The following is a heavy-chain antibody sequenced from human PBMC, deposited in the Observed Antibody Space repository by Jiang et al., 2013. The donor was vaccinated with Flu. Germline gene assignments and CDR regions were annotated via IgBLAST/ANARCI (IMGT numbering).Heavy chain of an antibody. D-gene: IGHD3-22*01. CDR3: ARRRSVRGWYDSSGYDN. J-gene: IGHJ4*02. V-gene: IGHV2-5*02. CDR2: IYWDDDK. Sequence: VGXGWIRQPPGKALEWLALIYWDDDKRYSPSLKGRLTITKDTSKNQVVLTISNMNPADTATYYCARRRSVRGWYDSSGYDNWGQGTLVTVSS. CDR1: VG.